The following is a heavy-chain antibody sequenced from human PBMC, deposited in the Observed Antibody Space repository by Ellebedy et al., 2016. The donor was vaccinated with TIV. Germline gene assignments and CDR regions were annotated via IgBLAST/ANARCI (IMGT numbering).Heavy chain of an antibody. J-gene: IGHJ4*02. CDR2: ITGSGDTT. CDR1: GFTFSSYA. V-gene: IGHV3-23*01. Sequence: PGGSLRLSCTASGFTFSSYAMSWVRQAPGRGLEWVSGITGSGDTTYYEDSVKGRFTISSDNSKNTLHLKMSVLTAGDTAVYYCSRGPATIFGVVKPLDCWGQGTLVTVSS. D-gene: IGHD3-3*01. CDR3: SRGPATIFGVVKPLDC.